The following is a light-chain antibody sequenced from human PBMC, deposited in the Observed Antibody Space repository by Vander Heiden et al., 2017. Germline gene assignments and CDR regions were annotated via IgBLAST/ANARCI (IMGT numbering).Light chain of an antibody. J-gene: IGLJ3*02. Sequence: QTVVTQEPSLTLSPGGTVTLTCASSTGAVTSGYYPNWFQQKPGQAPRALIYSTSNTHSWTPARFSGSLLGGKAALTLSGVQPEDEAEYYCLLYYGGAQLVFGGGTKLTVL. CDR2: STS. V-gene: IGLV7-43*01. CDR1: TGAVTSGYY. CDR3: LLYYGGAQLV.